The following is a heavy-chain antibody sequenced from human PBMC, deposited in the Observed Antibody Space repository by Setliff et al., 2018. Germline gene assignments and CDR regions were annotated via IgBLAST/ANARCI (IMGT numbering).Heavy chain of an antibody. V-gene: IGHV1-69*05. D-gene: IGHD5-18*01. Sequence: GASVKVSCKTSGYNFITFGISWVRQAPGQGLEWMGGIIPMFGTPAYTQKFQDRVTITTDESTSTAYMELSSLTSDDTAVYYCAREGVDTRSSTDYRYYMDVWGKATTVTVSS. CDR2: IIPMFGTP. J-gene: IGHJ6*03. CDR3: AREGVDTRSSTDYRYYMDV. CDR1: GYNFITFG.